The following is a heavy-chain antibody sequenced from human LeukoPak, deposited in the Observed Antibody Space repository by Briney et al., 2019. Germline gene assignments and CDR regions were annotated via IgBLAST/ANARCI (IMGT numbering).Heavy chain of an antibody. V-gene: IGHV3-66*01. Sequence: GGSLRLSCAASGFTVSSSYISWVRRGPGKGLEGVSVIYNGGSTNYADSVKGRFTISRDNSKNTLYLQMNSLRAEDTAVYYCARASQWLAFDYWGQGTLVTVSS. D-gene: IGHD6-19*01. CDR3: ARASQWLAFDY. CDR2: IYNGGST. CDR1: GFTVSSSY. J-gene: IGHJ4*02.